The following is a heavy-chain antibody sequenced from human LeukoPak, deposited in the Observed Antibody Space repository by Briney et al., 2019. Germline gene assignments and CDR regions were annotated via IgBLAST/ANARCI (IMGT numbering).Heavy chain of an antibody. D-gene: IGHD3-22*01. J-gene: IGHJ4*02. Sequence: SQTLSLTCAISGDSVSSNSAAWNWIRQSPSRGLEWLGRTYYRSKWYNDYAVSVKSRITINPDTSKNQFSLQLNSVTPEDTAVYYCARDVGPMMRGPYYFDYWGQGTLVTVSS. CDR1: GDSVSSNSAA. V-gene: IGHV6-1*01. CDR3: ARDVGPMMRGPYYFDY. CDR2: TYYRSKWYN.